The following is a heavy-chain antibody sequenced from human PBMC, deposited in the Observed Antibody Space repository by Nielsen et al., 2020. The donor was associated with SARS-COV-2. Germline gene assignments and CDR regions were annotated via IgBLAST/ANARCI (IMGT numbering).Heavy chain of an antibody. D-gene: IGHD3-3*01. Sequence: SETLSLTCTVSGGSISSDTYYWGWIRQPPGKGLEWIGSIYYSGSTYYNPSLTGRLTISKDASKNQLSLNLRSVTAADTAVYYCASLLGGIFWSGYLIGVWGQGTLATVSS. V-gene: IGHV4-39*01. J-gene: IGHJ4*02. CDR2: IYYSGST. CDR3: ASLLGGIFWSGYLIGV. CDR1: GGSISSDTYY.